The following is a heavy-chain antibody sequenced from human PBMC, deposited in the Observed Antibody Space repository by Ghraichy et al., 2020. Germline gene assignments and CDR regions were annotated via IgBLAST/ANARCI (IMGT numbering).Heavy chain of an antibody. J-gene: IGHJ4*02. Sequence: SETLSLTCAVSGGSISSGGYSWSWIRQPPGKGLEWIGYIYHSGSTYYNPSLKSRVTISVDRSKNQFSLKLSSVTAADTAVYYCARGPPYCGGDCYLYYFDYWGQGTLVTVSS. CDR1: GGSISSGGYS. CDR3: ARGPPYCGGDCYLYYFDY. D-gene: IGHD2-21*01. CDR2: IYHSGST. V-gene: IGHV4-30-2*01.